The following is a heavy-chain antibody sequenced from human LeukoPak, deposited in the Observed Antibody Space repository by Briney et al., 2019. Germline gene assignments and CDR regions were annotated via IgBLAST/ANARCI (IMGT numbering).Heavy chain of an antibody. CDR2: INWNSGSI. J-gene: IGHJ4*02. CDR3: AKTPSTTVTAYYFDY. V-gene: IGHV3-9*01. D-gene: IGHD4-11*01. CDR1: GFTFDDYA. Sequence: GRSLRLSCAASGFTFDDYAMHWVRQAPGKGLEWVSGINWNSGSIAYADSVKGRFTISRDNAKNSLYLQMNSLRAEDTALYYCAKTPSTTVTAYYFDYWGQGTLVTVSS.